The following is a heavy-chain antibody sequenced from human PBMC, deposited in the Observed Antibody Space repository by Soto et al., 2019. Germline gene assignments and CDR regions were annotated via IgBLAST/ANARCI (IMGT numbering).Heavy chain of an antibody. D-gene: IGHD2-15*01. V-gene: IGHV3-72*01. CDR2: IRNKANNYST. Sequence: EMQLVESGGGLVQPGGSLRLSCAASGFTFSDHYMDWVRQAPGKGLEWVGGIRNKANNYSTEYDASVRGRFPISRDDSKTSLFLQMNSLEPEDTAVYYFVRVNLVASAAAPRGWFAPWGQGTLVTVSS. CDR1: GFTFSDHY. CDR3: VRVNLVASAAAPRGWFAP. J-gene: IGHJ5*02.